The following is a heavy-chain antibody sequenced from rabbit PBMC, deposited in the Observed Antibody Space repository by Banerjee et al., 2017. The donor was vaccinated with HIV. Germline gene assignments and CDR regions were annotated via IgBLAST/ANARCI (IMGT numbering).Heavy chain of an antibody. D-gene: IGHD8-1*01. CDR2: INTSSGNT. Sequence: QSLQESGGGLFQPGGSLALTCKASGFSLSNKYVMCWVRQAPGKGLEWIACINTSSGNTVYASWAKGRFTISKTSSTTVTLQMTSLTAADTATYFCARGVGSTYYELWGPGTLVTVS. CDR1: GFSLSNKYV. V-gene: IGHV1S40*01. CDR3: ARGVGSTYYEL. J-gene: IGHJ4*01.